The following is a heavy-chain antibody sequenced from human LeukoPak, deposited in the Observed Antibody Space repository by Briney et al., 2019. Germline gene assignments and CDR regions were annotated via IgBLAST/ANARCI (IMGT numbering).Heavy chain of an antibody. J-gene: IGHJ4*02. V-gene: IGHV3-15*01. Sequence: GGPLRLSCAASGFIFTNAWMNWVRQAPGKGLEWVGRIKSKTDGGTTDYAAPVKGRFTVSRDDSKKMLYLQMNSLKTEDTGVYYCTSSSSDWGQGTLVTVSS. CDR3: TSSSSD. D-gene: IGHD6-19*01. CDR2: IKSKTDGGTT. CDR1: GFIFTNAW.